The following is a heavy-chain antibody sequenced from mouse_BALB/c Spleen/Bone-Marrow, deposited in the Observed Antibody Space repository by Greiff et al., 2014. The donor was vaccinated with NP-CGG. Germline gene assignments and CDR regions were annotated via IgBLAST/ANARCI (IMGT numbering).Heavy chain of an antibody. J-gene: IGHJ4*01. D-gene: IGHD2-3*01. CDR3: ARGPHDDDMDY. V-gene: IGHV5-4*02. CDR2: ISDGGSYT. Sequence: EVKLVESGGGLVKPGGSLKLSCAASGFTSSDYYMYWVRQTPEKRLEWVATISDGGSYTYYPDSAKGRFTISRDNAKNNLYLQLSSLKSEDTAMYYCARGPHDDDMDYWGQGTSVTVSS. CDR1: GFTSSDYY.